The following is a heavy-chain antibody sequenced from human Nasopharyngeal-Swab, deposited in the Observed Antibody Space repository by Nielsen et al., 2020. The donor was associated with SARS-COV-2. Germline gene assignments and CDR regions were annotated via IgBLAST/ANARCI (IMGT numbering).Heavy chain of an antibody. CDR3: ARDRRYYDFWSGYYGWFDT. V-gene: IGHV1-18*04. CDR2: ISAYNGNT. Sequence: ASVKVSCKASGYTFTSYGISWVRQAPGQGLEWMGWISAYNGNTNYAQKLQGRVTMTTDTSTSTAYMELRSLRSDDTAVYYCARDRRYYDFWSGYYGWFDTWGQGTLVTVSS. D-gene: IGHD3-3*01. J-gene: IGHJ5*02. CDR1: GYTFTSYG.